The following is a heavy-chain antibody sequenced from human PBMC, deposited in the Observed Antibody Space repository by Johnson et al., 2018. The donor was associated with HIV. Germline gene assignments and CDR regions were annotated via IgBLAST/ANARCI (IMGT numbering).Heavy chain of an antibody. J-gene: IGHJ3*02. CDR2: ISFAGNTR. V-gene: IGHV3-30-3*01. CDR3: ARDGPRRDAYDI. CDR1: GFPFSSYA. Sequence: QVQLVESGGGVVQPGRSLRLSCAASGFPFSSYAMHWVRQAPGRGLEWVALISFAGNTRFFGDSMKGRFTISRDNSNNTLYLQRNSLRAEDMAVYYCARDGPRRDAYDIWGQGTMVTVSS.